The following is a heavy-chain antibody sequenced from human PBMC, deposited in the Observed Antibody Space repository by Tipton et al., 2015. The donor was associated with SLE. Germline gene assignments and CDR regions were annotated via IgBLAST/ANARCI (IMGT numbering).Heavy chain of an antibody. V-gene: IGHV4-34*01. CDR1: GGSFSGYY. CDR3: ARGPYYDSSGHRSPFDY. CDR2: INHSGST. Sequence: TLSLTCAVYGGSFSGYYWSWIRQPPGKGLEWIGEINHSGSTNYNPSLKSRVTISVDTSKNQFSLKLSSVTAADTAVYYCARGPYYDSSGHRSPFDYWGQGTLATVSS. J-gene: IGHJ4*02. D-gene: IGHD3-22*01.